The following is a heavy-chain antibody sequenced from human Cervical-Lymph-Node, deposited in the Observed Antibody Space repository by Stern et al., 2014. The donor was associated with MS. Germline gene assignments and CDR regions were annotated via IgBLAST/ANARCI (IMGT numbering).Heavy chain of an antibody. V-gene: IGHV1-58*01. CDR2: IVAGSGKP. Sequence: QLVESGPEVKKPGTSVKVSCMASGFTFISSVVQWVRQARGQRLEWIGWIVAGSGKPNYAQKFQERVTITRDMSTSTAYMDLSSLRSEDTAVYYCAADRGAPLRRGELSLDGFDIWGQGTMVTVSS. CDR3: AADRGAPLRRGELSLDGFDI. CDR1: GFTFISSV. J-gene: IGHJ3*02. D-gene: IGHD3-16*02.